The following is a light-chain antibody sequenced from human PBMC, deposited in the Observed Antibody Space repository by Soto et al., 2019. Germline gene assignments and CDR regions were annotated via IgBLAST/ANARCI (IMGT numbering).Light chain of an antibody. V-gene: IGKV3-20*01. Sequence: EIVLTQSPGTLSLSPGERATLSCRASQSVSTNYLTWYQQKPGQAPRLLIYGTSSRATGIPDRFSGSGSGTDFTLTISRLEPEDFAVYYCQRYGRSPMTFGQGTKVEI. CDR2: GTS. CDR3: QRYGRSPMT. J-gene: IGKJ1*01. CDR1: QSVSTNY.